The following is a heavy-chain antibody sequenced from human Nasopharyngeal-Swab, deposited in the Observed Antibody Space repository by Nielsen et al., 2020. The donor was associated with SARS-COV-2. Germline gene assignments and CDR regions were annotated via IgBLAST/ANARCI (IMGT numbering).Heavy chain of an antibody. Sequence: WIRQPPGKGLEWISYMSGKSTYTSYADSVKGRFTISRDNVKKSLYLQMNSLRAEDTAVYYCARETGDYWGQGILVTVSS. CDR2: MSGKSTYT. V-gene: IGHV3-11*06. D-gene: IGHD1-14*01. J-gene: IGHJ4*02. CDR3: ARETGDY.